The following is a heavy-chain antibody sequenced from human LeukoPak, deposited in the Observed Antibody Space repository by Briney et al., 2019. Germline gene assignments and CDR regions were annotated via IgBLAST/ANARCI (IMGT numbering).Heavy chain of an antibody. Sequence: GGSLRLSCAASGFTFSLYSMNWVRQAPGKGLEWLSYISHESSIIYYANSVKGRFTISKDNAKKLLYLHMSSLRAEETAVYYCVSGGIAAAGYSYDYWGQGTLVTVSS. CDR2: ISHESSII. V-gene: IGHV3-48*01. D-gene: IGHD6-13*01. CDR3: VSGGIAAAGYSYDY. CDR1: GFTFSLYS. J-gene: IGHJ4*02.